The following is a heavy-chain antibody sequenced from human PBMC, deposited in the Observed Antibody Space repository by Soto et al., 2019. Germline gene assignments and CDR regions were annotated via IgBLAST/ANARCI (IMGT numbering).Heavy chain of an antibody. D-gene: IGHD2-15*01. CDR2: IIPALGPA. CDR1: GGTFSSFD. V-gene: IGHV1-69*01. CDR3: ARSGPYCNGGSCYFQY. J-gene: IGHJ1*01. Sequence: QVQLVQSGAEVKKPGSSVKVSCKVSGGTFSSFDISWLRQAPGQRLEWMGGIIPALGPANYAPKFQGTVSITVDDSATTVYMELSSLRSDDTGVYYCARSGPYCNGGSCYFQYWGQGTLVTVSS.